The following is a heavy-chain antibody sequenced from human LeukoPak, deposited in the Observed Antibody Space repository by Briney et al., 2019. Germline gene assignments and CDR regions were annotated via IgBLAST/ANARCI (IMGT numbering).Heavy chain of an antibody. CDR1: GGSISSYY. CDR2: IYYSGST. J-gene: IGHJ6*03. Sequence: SETLSLTFTVSGGSISSYYWSWIRQPPGKGLEWIGYIYYSGSTNYNPSLKSRVTISVDTSKNQFSLKLSSVTAADTAVYYCARRYSNSPYYYYYMDVWGKGTTVTVSS. D-gene: IGHD4-11*01. V-gene: IGHV4-59*01. CDR3: ARRYSNSPYYYYYMDV.